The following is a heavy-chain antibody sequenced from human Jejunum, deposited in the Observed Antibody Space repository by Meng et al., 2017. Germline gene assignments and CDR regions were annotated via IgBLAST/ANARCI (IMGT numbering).Heavy chain of an antibody. Sequence: VQLGESGGALVQPGGSLRLSCVASGFRFSNYWMHWVRQAPGKGLVWVSRIKSDGSTTDYADAVKGRFTISRDNAKDTVFLEMNSLRVEDTAVYYCASDRITDWGQGTLVTVSS. CDR2: IKSDGSTT. CDR3: ASDRITD. V-gene: IGHV3-74*01. J-gene: IGHJ1*01. CDR1: GFRFSNYW. D-gene: IGHD3-16*01.